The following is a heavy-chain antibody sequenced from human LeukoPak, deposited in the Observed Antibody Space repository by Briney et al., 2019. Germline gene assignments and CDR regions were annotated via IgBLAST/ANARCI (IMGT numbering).Heavy chain of an antibody. J-gene: IGHJ3*02. Sequence: ASVKVSCKASGYTFTGYYMHWVRQAPGQGLEWMGWINPNSGGTNYAQKFQGRVTMTRDTSISTAYMELSRLRSDDTAVYYCAREKHSGYDDAFDIWGQGTMVTVSS. V-gene: IGHV1-2*02. CDR2: INPNSGGT. D-gene: IGHD5-12*01. CDR1: GYTFTGYY. CDR3: AREKHSGYDDAFDI.